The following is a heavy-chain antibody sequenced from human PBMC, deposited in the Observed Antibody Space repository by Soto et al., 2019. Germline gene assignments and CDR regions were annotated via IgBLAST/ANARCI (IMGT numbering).Heavy chain of an antibody. J-gene: IGHJ6*02. CDR2: IIPIFGTA. CDR1: GGTFSSYA. Sequence: ASVKVSCKASGGTFSSYAISWVRQAPGQGLEWMGGIIPIFGTANYAQKFQGRVTITADKSTSTAYMELSSLRSEDTAVYYCARVYRPYYYYGMDVWGQGTTVTVSS. V-gene: IGHV1-69*06. D-gene: IGHD2-2*01. CDR3: ARVYRPYYYYGMDV.